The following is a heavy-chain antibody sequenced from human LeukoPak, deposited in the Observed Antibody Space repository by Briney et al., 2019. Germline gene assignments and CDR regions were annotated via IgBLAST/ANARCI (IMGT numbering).Heavy chain of an antibody. J-gene: IGHJ4*02. CDR3: VRDDRDC. Sequence: GGSLRLSCAASGFTLSGWWMKWVRQAPGKGLEWVASINDDGSRDYYVDSVKGRFTISRDSAKNSLSLQMNSLRVDDTAVYYCVRDDRDCWGQGTLVTVSS. CDR2: INDDGSRD. V-gene: IGHV3-7*01. CDR1: GFTLSGWW.